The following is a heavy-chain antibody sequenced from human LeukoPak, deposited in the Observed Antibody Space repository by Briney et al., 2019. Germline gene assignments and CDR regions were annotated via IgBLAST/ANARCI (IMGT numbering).Heavy chain of an antibody. CDR2: IIPILGIA. J-gene: IGHJ4*02. V-gene: IGHV1-69*04. CDR3: ASTTMVRGVMPSN. CDR1: GGTFSSYA. D-gene: IGHD3-10*01. Sequence: ASVKVSCKASGGTFSSYAISWVRQAPGQGLEWMGRIIPILGIANYAQKFQGRVTITADKSTSTAYMELSSLRSEDTAVYYCASTTMVRGVMPSNWGQGTLVTVSS.